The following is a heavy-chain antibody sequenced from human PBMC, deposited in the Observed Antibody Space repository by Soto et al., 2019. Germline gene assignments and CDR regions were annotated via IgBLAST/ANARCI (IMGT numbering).Heavy chain of an antibody. Sequence: GSLRLSCAASGFTFSRYAMSWVRQAPGKGLEWGSGISGSGGSIDYADSVKGRFTISRDNSKNTLYLQMNNLRAEDTAVYYCATDPPYYSDSSDSVGAFDIWGQGTMVTVSS. CDR2: ISGSGGSI. J-gene: IGHJ3*02. CDR1: GFTFSRYA. V-gene: IGHV3-23*01. CDR3: ATDPPYYSDSSDSVGAFDI. D-gene: IGHD3-22*01.